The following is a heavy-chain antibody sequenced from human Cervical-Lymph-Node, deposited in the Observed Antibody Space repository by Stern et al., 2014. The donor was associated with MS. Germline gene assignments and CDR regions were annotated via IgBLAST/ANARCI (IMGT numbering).Heavy chain of an antibody. V-gene: IGHV3-15*01. Sequence: EVQLVESGGDLVKPGGSLRLSCAVSGFTFTNGWISWVRQVPGKGLEWVGRIQSKKQGGTIDYAAPVKGRFTISRDDSKNTLYLQMDSLETEDTAVYYCTTDRGLEALPLFSYWGQGTLVTVSS. CDR2: IQSKKQGGTI. J-gene: IGHJ4*01. CDR3: TTDRGLEALPLFSY. D-gene: IGHD6-6*01. CDR1: GFTFTNGW.